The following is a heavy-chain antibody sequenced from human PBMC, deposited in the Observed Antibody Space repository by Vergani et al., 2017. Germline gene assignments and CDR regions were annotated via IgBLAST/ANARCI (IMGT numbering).Heavy chain of an antibody. CDR1: GYTFTSYY. CDR2: INPSGGST. V-gene: IGHV1-46*01. J-gene: IGHJ6*02. CDR3: ARDERSYDSSGYYYYYYGMDV. D-gene: IGHD3-22*01. Sequence: QVQLVQSGAEVKKPGASVKVSCKASGYTFTSYYMHWVRQAPGQGLEWMGIINPSGGSTSYAQKFQGRVTMTRDTSTSTVYMELSSLRSEGTAVYYCARDERSYDSSGYYYYYYGMDVWGQGTTVTVSS.